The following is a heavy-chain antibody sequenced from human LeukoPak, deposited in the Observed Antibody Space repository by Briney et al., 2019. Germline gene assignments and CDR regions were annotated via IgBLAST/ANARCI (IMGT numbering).Heavy chain of an antibody. V-gene: IGHV4-34*01. Sequence: SETLSLTCDVFGGSFTDYFWTWIRQSPGKGLEWIGEINDYTGNTNYNPSLNSRVSISLEKSKNQFSLELRSVTAADTAVYYCARGRIAKIVVVHSFHYGLDVWGQGTTVTVSS. CDR3: ARGRIAKIVVVHSFHYGLDV. J-gene: IGHJ6*02. D-gene: IGHD3-22*01. CDR2: INDYTGNT. CDR1: GGSFTDYF.